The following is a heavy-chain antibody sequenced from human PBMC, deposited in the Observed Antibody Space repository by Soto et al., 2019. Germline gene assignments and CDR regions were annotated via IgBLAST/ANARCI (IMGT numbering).Heavy chain of an antibody. J-gene: IGHJ4*02. CDR1: GFTFSSFA. Sequence: EVQLLESGGGLVQPGGSLRLSCTASGFTFSSFAMSWVRQAPGKGLEWVSSINVVGGATNFADSVKGRFTISRDDSKNTLFLQMNSLRAEDTAVYYCAKNYYFDCWGQGTRVTVSS. CDR2: INVVGGAT. V-gene: IGHV3-23*01. CDR3: AKNYYFDC.